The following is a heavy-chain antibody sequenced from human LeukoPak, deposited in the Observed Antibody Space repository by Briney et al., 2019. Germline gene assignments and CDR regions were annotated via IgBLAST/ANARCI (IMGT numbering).Heavy chain of an antibody. CDR3: AKVWRGHCSSTSCFLNDY. D-gene: IGHD2-2*01. Sequence: GGSLRLSCATSGFNFSSYAFHWVRQAPGKGLEWVAVISYDGSNKYYGDSVRGRFTVSRDKSKSTVYLQMNSLRAEDTAVYYCAKVWRGHCSSTSCFLNDYWGQGTLVTVS. CDR2: ISYDGSNK. V-gene: IGHV3-30-3*02. CDR1: GFNFSSYA. J-gene: IGHJ4*02.